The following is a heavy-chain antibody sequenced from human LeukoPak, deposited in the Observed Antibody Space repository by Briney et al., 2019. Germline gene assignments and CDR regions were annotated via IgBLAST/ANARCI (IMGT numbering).Heavy chain of an antibody. CDR2: ISYDGSDK. V-gene: IGHV3-30*03. J-gene: IGHJ4*02. CDR3: ATLLFGVGGDD. CDR1: GFTFSNYG. Sequence: PGGSLRLSCVASGFTFSNYGMHWVRQAPGKGLEWVAMISYDGSDKNYAESVKGRFTISRDNSKNTLYLQMNSLRDDDTAIYSCATLLFGVGGDDWGQGTLVSVS. D-gene: IGHD3-10*01.